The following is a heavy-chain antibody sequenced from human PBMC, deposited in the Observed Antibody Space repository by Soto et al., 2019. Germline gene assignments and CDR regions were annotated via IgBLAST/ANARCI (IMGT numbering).Heavy chain of an antibody. CDR1: GFTFSNYW. J-gene: IGHJ4*02. CDR2: IKQDGSDK. CDR3: ARESEDLTSNFDY. V-gene: IGHV3-7*01. Sequence: GGSLRLSCAVSGFTFSNYWMTWVRQAPGKGPEWVATIKQDGSDKYYVDSVKGRFTISRDNAKNLLYLQMNSLRAEDTAVYYCARESEDLTSNFDYWGQGTLVTGSS.